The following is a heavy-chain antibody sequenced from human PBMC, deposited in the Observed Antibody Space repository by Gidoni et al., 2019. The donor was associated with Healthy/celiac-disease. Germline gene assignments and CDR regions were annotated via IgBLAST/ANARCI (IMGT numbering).Heavy chain of an antibody. Sequence: QVQLQESGPGLVKPSETLSLTCTVSGGSISSYYWSWIRQPAGKGLEWIGRIYTSGSTNYNPSLKSRVTMSVDTSKNQFSLKLSSVTAADTAVYYCARDLSCDTIFGVVICRDYWGQGTLVTVSS. CDR2: IYTSGST. V-gene: IGHV4-4*07. CDR1: GGSISSYY. D-gene: IGHD3-3*01. J-gene: IGHJ4*02. CDR3: ARDLSCDTIFGVVICRDY.